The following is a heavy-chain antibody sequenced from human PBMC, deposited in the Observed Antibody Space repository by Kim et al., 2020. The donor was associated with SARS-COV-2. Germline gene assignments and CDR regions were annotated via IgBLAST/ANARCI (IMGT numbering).Heavy chain of an antibody. Sequence: ASVKVSCKASGYTFTSYGITWVRQAPGQGLEWMGWINSKNGDTKYAENLQGRVIMTTDISTNTVDLDLGSLTSDDTAVDYCARADDTLTGYVDYWCQGTL. D-gene: IGHD3-9*01. V-gene: IGHV1-18*01. CDR2: INSKNGDT. CDR3: ARADDTLTGYVDY. J-gene: IGHJ4*02. CDR1: GYTFTSYG.